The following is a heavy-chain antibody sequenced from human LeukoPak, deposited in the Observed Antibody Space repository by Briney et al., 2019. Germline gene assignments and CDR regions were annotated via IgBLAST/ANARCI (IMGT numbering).Heavy chain of an antibody. D-gene: IGHD4-23*01. CDR2: FDPEDGET. Sequence: GASVNLCCKVSGYTLTELSMHWVRQAPGKGLEWMGGFDPEDGETIYAQKFQGRVTMTEDTSTDTAYMELSNLRSDDTAVYYCATNLATVVTPASYWNQRTLVTVSS. CDR1: GYTLTELS. CDR3: ATNLATVVTPASY. J-gene: IGHJ4*02. V-gene: IGHV1-24*01.